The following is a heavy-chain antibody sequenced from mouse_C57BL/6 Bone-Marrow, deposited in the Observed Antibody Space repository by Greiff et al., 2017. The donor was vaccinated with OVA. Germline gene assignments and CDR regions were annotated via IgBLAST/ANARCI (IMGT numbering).Heavy chain of an antibody. Sequence: QVQLKESGPELVKPGASVKISCKASGYTFTDYYINWVKQRPGQGLEWIGWIFPGSGSTYYNEKFKGKATLTVDKSSSTAYMLLSSLTSEDSAVYFCARPDYYGSSYNWYFDVWGTGTTVTVSS. V-gene: IGHV1-75*01. CDR1: GYTFTDYY. CDR3: ARPDYYGSSYNWYFDV. CDR2: IFPGSGST. J-gene: IGHJ1*03. D-gene: IGHD1-1*01.